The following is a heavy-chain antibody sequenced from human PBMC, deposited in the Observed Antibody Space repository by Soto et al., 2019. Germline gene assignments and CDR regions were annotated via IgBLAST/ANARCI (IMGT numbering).Heavy chain of an antibody. V-gene: IGHV6-1*01. J-gene: IGHJ5*02. CDR1: GDSVSSNTAA. D-gene: IGHD3-3*01. CDR2: TYYRSNWRH. CDR3: AKDLGGVVITFLNWFDP. Sequence: SQTLSLTCAISGDSVSSNTAAWNWIRSSPSRGLEWLGRTYYRSNWRHDYAVSVKSRITVNPDTSKNHFSLQLNSVTPDDTAVYYCAKDLGGVVITFLNWFDPWGQGTLVTVSS.